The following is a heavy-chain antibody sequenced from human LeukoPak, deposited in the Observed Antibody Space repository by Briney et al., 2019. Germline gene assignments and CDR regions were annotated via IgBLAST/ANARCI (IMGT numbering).Heavy chain of an antibody. V-gene: IGHV3-74*01. CDR1: GFTFSSYW. J-gene: IGHJ4*02. D-gene: IGHD3-10*01. CDR3: PRESPRFGAADY. CDR2: INSDGSST. Sequence: GGSLRLSCAASGFTFSSYWMHWVRQAAGKGLVWVSRINSDGSSTSYADSVKGRFTISRDNAKNTLYLQMNSLRAEDTAVYYCPRESPRFGAADYWGQGTLVTVSS.